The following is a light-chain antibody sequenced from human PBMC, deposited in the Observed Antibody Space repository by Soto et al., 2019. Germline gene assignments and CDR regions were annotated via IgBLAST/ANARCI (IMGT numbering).Light chain of an antibody. V-gene: IGKV3-15*01. CDR1: QSVSSN. J-gene: IGKJ1*01. CDR2: GAS. Sequence: EIVMTQSPATLSVSPGERATLSCRASQSVSSNLAWYQQKPGQAPRLLIYGASTRATGIPARFSGSGSGTEFTLTSSSLQSEDFAGYYCQQYNNWPPWMCGRGTKVEIK. CDR3: QQYNNWPPWM.